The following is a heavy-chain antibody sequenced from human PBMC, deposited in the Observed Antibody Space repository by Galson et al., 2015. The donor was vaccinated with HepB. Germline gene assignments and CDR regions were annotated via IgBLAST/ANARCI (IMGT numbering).Heavy chain of an antibody. V-gene: IGHV3-74*01. CDR3: ARGDSSGYSSYWYFDL. J-gene: IGHJ2*01. D-gene: IGHD3-22*01. CDR2: INSDGSST. CDR1: GFTFSCYW. Sequence: SLRLSCAASGFTFSCYWMHWVRRAPGKGLVWVSRINSDGSSTSYADSVKGRFTISRDNAKNTLYLQMNSLRAEDTAVYYCARGDSSGYSSYWYFDLWGRGTLVTVSS.